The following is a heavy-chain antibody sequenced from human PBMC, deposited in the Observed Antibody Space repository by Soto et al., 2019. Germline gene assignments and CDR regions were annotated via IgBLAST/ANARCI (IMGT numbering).Heavy chain of an antibody. D-gene: IGHD3-10*01. J-gene: IGHJ4*02. CDR1: GGSISSSSYY. Sequence: PSETLSLTCTVSGGSISSSSYYWGWIRQPPGKGLEWIGSIYYSGNTYYNPSLKSGVTISVDTAKNQFSLKLSSVTAADTAVYYCARQYYFGSGSYYNRYSHFWGQGILVTV. V-gene: IGHV4-39*01. CDR2: IYYSGNT. CDR3: ARQYYFGSGSYYNRYSHF.